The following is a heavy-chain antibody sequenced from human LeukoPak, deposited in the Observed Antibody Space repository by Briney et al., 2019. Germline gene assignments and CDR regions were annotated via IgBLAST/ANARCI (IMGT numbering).Heavy chain of an antibody. J-gene: IGHJ4*02. CDR2: VYNTGST. CDR1: GGSMSSENEY. CDR3: ARGPLYYDFWSGSYFDY. V-gene: IGHV4-39*07. D-gene: IGHD3-3*01. Sequence: PSETLSLTCSVSGGSMSSENEYWGWIRQTPGKGLEWIGSVYNTGSTYYNPSLKSRVTISVDTSKNQFSLKLSSVTAADTAVYYCARGPLYYDFWSGSYFDYWGQGTLVTVSS.